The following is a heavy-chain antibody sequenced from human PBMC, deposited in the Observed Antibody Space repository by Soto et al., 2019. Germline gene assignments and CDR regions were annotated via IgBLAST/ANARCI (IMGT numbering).Heavy chain of an antibody. J-gene: IGHJ4*02. CDR1: GFTLSSHA. CDR2: ISYSGETT. D-gene: IGHD6-13*01. V-gene: IGHV3-23*01. Sequence: PGGSLRLSCAASGFTLSSHAMTWVRQAPGKGLEWVSVISYSGETTFYADSVRGRFTIFRDNSKNTLDLQMNSLRAEDTAVYYCAKVIAGPTPPFDYWGQGTLVTVSS. CDR3: AKVIAGPTPPFDY.